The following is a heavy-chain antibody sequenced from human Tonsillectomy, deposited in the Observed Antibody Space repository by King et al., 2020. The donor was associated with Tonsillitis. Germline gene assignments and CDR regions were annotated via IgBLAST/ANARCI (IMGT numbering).Heavy chain of an antibody. V-gene: IGHV3-9*01. Sequence: VQLVESGGGLVQPGRSLRLSCAASGFTFDDYAMHWVRQAPGKGLEWVSGISWNSGSIGYADSVKGRFTISRDNAKNPLYLQMNSLRAEDTALYYCAKDMGPSTTGTTCFDYWGQGTLVTVSS. CDR3: AKDMGPSTTGTTCFDY. CDR1: GFTFDDYA. D-gene: IGHD1-1*01. J-gene: IGHJ4*02. CDR2: ISWNSGSI.